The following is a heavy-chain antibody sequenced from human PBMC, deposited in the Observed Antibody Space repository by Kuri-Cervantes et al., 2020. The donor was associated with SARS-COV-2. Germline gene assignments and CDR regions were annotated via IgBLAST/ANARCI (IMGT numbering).Heavy chain of an antibody. CDR3: ARARGYCTDGVCYLWFDP. D-gene: IGHD2-8*01. CDR2: ISKTGSYA. Sequence: GGSLRLSCAASGFTFGDYFMSWISQAPGQGREWVSYISKTGSYANYVDSVRGRFTISSDNAKNSLYLQMNSLRAEDTAVYYCARARGYCTDGVCYLWFDPWGQGTLVTVSS. V-gene: IGHV3-11*05. J-gene: IGHJ5*02. CDR1: GFTFGDYF.